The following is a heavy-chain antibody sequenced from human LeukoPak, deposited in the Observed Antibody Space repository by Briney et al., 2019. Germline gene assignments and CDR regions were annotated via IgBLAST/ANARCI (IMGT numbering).Heavy chain of an antibody. CDR2: IKQDGSEK. D-gene: IGHD3-10*02. Sequence: GGSLGLSCAASGFTFSSYWMSWVRQAPGKGLEWVANIKQDGSEKYYVDSVKGRFTISRDNAKNSLYLQMNSLRAEDTAVYYCAELGITMIGGVWGKGTTVTISS. J-gene: IGHJ6*04. CDR3: AELGITMIGGV. V-gene: IGHV3-7*01. CDR1: GFTFSSYW.